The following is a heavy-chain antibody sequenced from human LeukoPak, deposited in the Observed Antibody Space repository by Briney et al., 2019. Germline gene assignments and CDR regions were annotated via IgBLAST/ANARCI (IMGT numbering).Heavy chain of an antibody. Sequence: PGGSLRLSCAASGFTVSSNYMNWVRQAPGKGLEWVSMIYPNGNTFYTNSVKGRFIISRDNAKNSLFLQMNSLRAEDTAVYYCAREKADNDLDYWGQGTLVTVSS. V-gene: IGHV3-66*01. D-gene: IGHD3-3*01. CDR3: AREKADNDLDY. CDR1: GFTVSSNY. J-gene: IGHJ4*02. CDR2: IYPNGNT.